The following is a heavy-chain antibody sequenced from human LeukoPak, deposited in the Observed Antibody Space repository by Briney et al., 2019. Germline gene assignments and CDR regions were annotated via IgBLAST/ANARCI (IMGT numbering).Heavy chain of an antibody. D-gene: IGHD2-2*01. V-gene: IGHV4-31*03. CDR2: IYYSGST. J-gene: IGHJ5*02. Sequence: SETLSPTCPLSGGSVGSTCYYWNWIRQHPGKGLEWIGYIYYSGSTYYNPSLKSRVTISVDTSNNQFSLKLRSVTAADTAVYYCARGPYCRSTSCYYGNYHWCDPWGRGTLVTVSS. CDR1: GGSVGSTCYY. CDR3: ARGPYCRSTSCYYGNYHWCDP.